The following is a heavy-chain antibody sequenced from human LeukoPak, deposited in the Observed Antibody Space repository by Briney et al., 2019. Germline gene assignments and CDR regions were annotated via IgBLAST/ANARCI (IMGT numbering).Heavy chain of an antibody. CDR3: VRDLAGPPQEAFDI. V-gene: IGHV3-7*01. Sequence: GGSLRLSCAASGFSFSSYWMSWVRQAPGKWLEWVANIKQDGSEKYYVDSVKGRFTISRDNAQNSLYLQMNSLRAEDTAVYYCVRDLAGPPQEAFDIWGQGTVVTVSS. J-gene: IGHJ3*02. CDR1: GFSFSSYW. CDR2: IKQDGSEK.